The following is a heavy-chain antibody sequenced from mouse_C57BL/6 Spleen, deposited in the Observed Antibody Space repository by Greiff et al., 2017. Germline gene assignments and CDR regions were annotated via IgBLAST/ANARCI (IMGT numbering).Heavy chain of an antibody. CDR2: INPSTGGT. CDR1: GYSFTGYY. V-gene: IGHV1-42*01. D-gene: IGHD2-5*01. Sequence: VQLQQSGPELVKPGASVTISCKASGYSFTGYYMNWVKQSPEKSLEWIGEINPSTGGTTYNQKFKSKGTLTVDKSSSTAYMQLKSLTSEDSAVYYCARSYYSIPWFAYWGQGTLVTVSA. CDR3: ARSYYSIPWFAY. J-gene: IGHJ3*01.